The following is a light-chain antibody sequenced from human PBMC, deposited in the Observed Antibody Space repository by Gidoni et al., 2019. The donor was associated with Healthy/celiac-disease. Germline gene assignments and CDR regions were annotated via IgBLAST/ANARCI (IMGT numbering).Light chain of an antibody. CDR3: QQYGSSPHT. Sequence: EIVLTQSPGTLSLSPGERATLSCSASQSVSSSYLAWYQQKPGQAPRLLIYGASSRATGIPDRFSGSGSGTDFTLTISRLEPEDFAVYYCQQYGSSPHTFGQXTKLEIK. CDR2: GAS. J-gene: IGKJ2*01. V-gene: IGKV3-20*01. CDR1: QSVSSSY.